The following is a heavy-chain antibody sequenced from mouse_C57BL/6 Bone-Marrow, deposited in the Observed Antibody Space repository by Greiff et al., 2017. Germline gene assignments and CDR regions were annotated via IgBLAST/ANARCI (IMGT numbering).Heavy chain of an antibody. V-gene: IGHV6-3*01. Sequence: EVQLVESGGGLVQPGGSMKLSCVASGFTFSNYWMNWVRQSPEKGLEWVAQIRLKSDNYATHYAESVKGRFTISRADSKSSVYLQMNNLRAEDTGIYYCTGRITTVVADYFDYWGQGTTLTVSS. J-gene: IGHJ2*01. CDR3: TGRITTVVADYFDY. CDR1: GFTFSNYW. CDR2: IRLKSDNYAT. D-gene: IGHD1-1*01.